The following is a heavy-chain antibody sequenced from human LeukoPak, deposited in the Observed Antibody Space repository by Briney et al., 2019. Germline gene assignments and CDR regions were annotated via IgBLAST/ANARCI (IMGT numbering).Heavy chain of an antibody. V-gene: IGHV4-4*08. CDR2: IYYSGST. CDR1: GGSISSYY. CDR3: ARDLYSGYGGYFDS. Sequence: KPSETLSLTCTVSGGSISSYYWSWIRQPPGKGLEWIGYIYYSGSTNYNPSLKRRVTISVEKSKNHFSLNLTSVTAADTAVYFCARDLYSGYGGYFDSWGQGTLVTVSS. J-gene: IGHJ4*02. D-gene: IGHD5-12*01.